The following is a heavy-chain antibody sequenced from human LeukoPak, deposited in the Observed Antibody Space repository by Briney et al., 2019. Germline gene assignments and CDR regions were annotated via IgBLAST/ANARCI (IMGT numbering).Heavy chain of an antibody. CDR2: MSYDGGSN. J-gene: IGHJ6*03. CDR1: GLTLSDYA. D-gene: IGHD4-23*01. Sequence: PGGSLRLSCAASGLTLSDYAMHWVRQPPGKGLEWVAVMSYDGGSNYYADSVKGRFTISRDNSKNTLYLQMNSLRAEDTAVYYCATGLRWSHYYYYYYMDVWGIGTTVTVSS. V-gene: IGHV3-30*14. CDR3: ATGLRWSHYYYYYYMDV.